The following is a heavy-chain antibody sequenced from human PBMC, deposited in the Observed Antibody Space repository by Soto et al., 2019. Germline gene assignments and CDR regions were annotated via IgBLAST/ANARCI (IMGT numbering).Heavy chain of an antibody. CDR3: ARGRDLYGTYYYYYGMDV. Sequence: QVQLVQSGAEVKKPGASVKVSCKASGYTFTSYDINWVRQATGQGLEWMGWMNPNSGNTGYAQKFQGRVTMTRNTSISTAYMELSSLRSEDTAVYYCARGRDLYGTYYYYYGMDVWGQGTTVTVSS. CDR1: GYTFTSYD. D-gene: IGHD1-1*01. V-gene: IGHV1-8*01. J-gene: IGHJ6*02. CDR2: MNPNSGNT.